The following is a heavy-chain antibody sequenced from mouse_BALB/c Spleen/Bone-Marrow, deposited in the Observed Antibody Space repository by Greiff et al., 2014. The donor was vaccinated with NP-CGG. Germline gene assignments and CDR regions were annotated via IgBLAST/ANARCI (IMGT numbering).Heavy chain of an antibody. CDR1: GFTFSSYT. CDR2: ISNGGGST. V-gene: IGHV5-12-2*01. Sequence: EVHLVESGGGLVQPGGSLKLSCAASGFTFSSYTMSWVRQTPEKRLEWVAYISNGGGSTYYPDTVKGRFTISRDNAKNTLYLQMSRLKSEDTAMYYCARHGGSRGYYFDYWGQGTTLTVSS. CDR3: ARHGGSRGYYFDY. J-gene: IGHJ2*01. D-gene: IGHD1-1*01.